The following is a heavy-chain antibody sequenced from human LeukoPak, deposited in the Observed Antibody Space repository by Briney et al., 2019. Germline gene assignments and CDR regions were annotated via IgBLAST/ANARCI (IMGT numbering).Heavy chain of an antibody. CDR1: GFTLSSYS. CDR2: ISSSSSYI. D-gene: IGHD2-8*01. Sequence: GGSLRLSCAASGFTLSSYSMNWVRQAPGKGLEWVSSISSSSSYIYYADSVKGRFTISRDNAKNSLYLQMNSLRAEDTAVYYCARGKGYCTNGVCYTDYYYYMDVWGKGTTVTVSS. J-gene: IGHJ6*03. CDR3: ARGKGYCTNGVCYTDYYYYMDV. V-gene: IGHV3-21*01.